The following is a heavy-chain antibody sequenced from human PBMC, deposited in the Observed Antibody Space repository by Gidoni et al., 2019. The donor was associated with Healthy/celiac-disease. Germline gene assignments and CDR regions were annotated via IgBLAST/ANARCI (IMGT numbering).Heavy chain of an antibody. Sequence: QLQLQESGPGLVKPSETLSLTCTVSGGSISGSNYYWGWIRQPPGKGLEWIGSIYDSGSTYYNPSLKSRVTISVDTSKNQFSLRLRSVTAADAAVYYCATLKWELLRDYYYYYGMDVWGQGTTVTVSS. D-gene: IGHD1-26*01. CDR1: GGSISGSNYY. J-gene: IGHJ6*02. CDR3: ATLKWELLRDYYYYYGMDV. CDR2: IYDSGST. V-gene: IGHV4-39*01.